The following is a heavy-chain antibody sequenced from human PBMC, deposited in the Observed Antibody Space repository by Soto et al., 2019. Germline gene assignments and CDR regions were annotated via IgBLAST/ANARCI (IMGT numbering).Heavy chain of an antibody. CDR1: GGSISSYY. CDR2: IYYSGST. CDR3: ARERYYYDSSGYYGDYFDY. V-gene: IGHV4-59*01. D-gene: IGHD3-22*01. J-gene: IGHJ4*02. Sequence: PSETLSLTCTVSGGSISSYYWSWIRQPPGKGLEWIGYIYYSGSTNYNPSLKSRVTISVDTSKNQFSLKLSSVTAADTAVYYCARERYYYDSSGYYGDYFDYWGQGTLVTVSS.